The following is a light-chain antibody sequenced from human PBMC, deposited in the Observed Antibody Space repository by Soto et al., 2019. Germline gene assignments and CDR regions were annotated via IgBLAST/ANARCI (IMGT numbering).Light chain of an antibody. Sequence: EIVLTQSPGTLSLSPGERATLSCRASQSVSRNYLAWYQQKPGQAPRLLIYAASSRISGIPDRFSGSGSGTDFTLTISSLEPEDFAVYHCQQYGSAPRTFGQGTKVEIK. J-gene: IGKJ1*01. V-gene: IGKV3-20*01. CDR1: QSVSRNY. CDR2: AAS. CDR3: QQYGSAPRT.